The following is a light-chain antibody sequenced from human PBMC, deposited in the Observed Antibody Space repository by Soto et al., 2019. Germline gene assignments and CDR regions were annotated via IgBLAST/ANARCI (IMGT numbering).Light chain of an antibody. CDR2: EVT. Sequence: QSALTQPASVSGSPGQSITISCTGTSSDVGSYNLVSWYQQHPGKAPKLMIQEVTKRPSGVSNRFSGSKSGNTASLTISGLQAEDEADYYCSSYAGSSTLVVFGGGTQLTVL. V-gene: IGLV2-23*02. J-gene: IGLJ3*02. CDR1: SSDVGSYNL. CDR3: SSYAGSSTLVV.